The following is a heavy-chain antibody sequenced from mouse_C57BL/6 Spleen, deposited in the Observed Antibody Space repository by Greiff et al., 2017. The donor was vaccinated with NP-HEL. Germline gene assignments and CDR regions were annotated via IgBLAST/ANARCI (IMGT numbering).Heavy chain of an antibody. D-gene: IGHD4-1*01. Sequence: QVQLQQPGAELVMPGASVKLSCKASGYTFTSYWMHWVKQRPGQGLEWIGEIDPSDSYTNYNQKFKGKSTLTVDKSSSTAYMQLSSLTSEDSAVYYCASKLGPFDYWGQGTTLTVSS. CDR2: IDPSDSYT. J-gene: IGHJ2*01. V-gene: IGHV1-69*01. CDR1: GYTFTSYW. CDR3: ASKLGPFDY.